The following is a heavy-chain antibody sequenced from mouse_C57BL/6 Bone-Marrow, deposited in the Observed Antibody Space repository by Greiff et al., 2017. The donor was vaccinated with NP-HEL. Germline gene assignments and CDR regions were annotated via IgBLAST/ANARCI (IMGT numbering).Heavy chain of an antibody. CDR3: ASLYDGYPTFDY. CDR2: IYPGSGST. D-gene: IGHD2-3*01. V-gene: IGHV1-55*01. CDR1: GYTFTSYW. J-gene: IGHJ2*01. Sequence: QVQLQQPGAELVKPGASVKMSCKASGYTFTSYWITWVKQRPGQGLEWIGDIYPGSGSTNYNEKFKSKATLTVDTSSSTAYMQLSSLTSEDSAVYYCASLYDGYPTFDYWGQGTTLTVSS.